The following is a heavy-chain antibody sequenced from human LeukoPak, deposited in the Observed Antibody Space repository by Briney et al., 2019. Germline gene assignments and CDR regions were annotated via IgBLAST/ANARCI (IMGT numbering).Heavy chain of an antibody. J-gene: IGHJ5*02. CDR1: GGSISSYY. CDR3: ARGQGAGTGSRWFDP. CDR2: INHSGST. D-gene: IGHD6-19*01. Sequence: KPSETLSLTCTVSGGSISSYYWSWIRQPPGRGLEWIGEINHSGSTNYNPSLKSRVTISVDTSKNQFSLKLSSVTAADTAVYYCARGQGAGTGSRWFDPWGQGTLVTVSS. V-gene: IGHV4-34*01.